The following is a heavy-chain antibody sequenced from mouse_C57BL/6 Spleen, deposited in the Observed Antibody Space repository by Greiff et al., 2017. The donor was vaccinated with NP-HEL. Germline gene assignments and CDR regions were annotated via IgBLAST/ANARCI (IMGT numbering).Heavy chain of an antibody. CDR2: IRSKSNNYAT. D-gene: IGHD2-5*01. CDR1: GFSFNTYA. Sequence: EVQVVESGGGLVQPKGSLKLSCAASGFSFNTYAMNWVRQAPGKGLEWVARIRSKSNNYATYYADSMKDRFTIYRDASESMLYLQRNNLKTEYTAMYYCVRQAYYSNYYAMDYWGQGTSVTVSS. J-gene: IGHJ4*01. CDR3: VRQAYYSNYYAMDY. V-gene: IGHV10-1*01.